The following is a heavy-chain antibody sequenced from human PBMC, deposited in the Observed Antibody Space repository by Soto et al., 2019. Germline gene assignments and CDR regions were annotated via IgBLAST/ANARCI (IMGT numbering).Heavy chain of an antibody. J-gene: IGHJ4*02. Sequence: GESLKISCKGSGCTFATHWIAWVRQMPGKGLEWTGIIYPGDSDTRYSPSLQGQVTISADKSFSIDYLQWRRLTASATPISFCARLELTRLDNWGRGSTVSVAS. D-gene: IGHD1-1*01. CDR1: GCTFATHW. V-gene: IGHV5-51*01. CDR3: ARLELTRLDN. CDR2: IYPGDSDT.